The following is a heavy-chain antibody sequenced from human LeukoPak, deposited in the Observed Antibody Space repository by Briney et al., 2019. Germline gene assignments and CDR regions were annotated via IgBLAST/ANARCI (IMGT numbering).Heavy chain of an antibody. CDR1: GDTFINYA. CDR2: INAGNGNT. V-gene: IGHV1-3*01. D-gene: IGHD6-13*01. Sequence: ASVKVSCKASGDTFINYAINWGRQAPGQRPEWIGWINAGNGNTKYSQKFQGRVTITRDTSASTAYMELSSLTSEDTGIYYCARGPRAAADDYWGQGTLVTVSS. CDR3: ARGPRAAADDY. J-gene: IGHJ4*02.